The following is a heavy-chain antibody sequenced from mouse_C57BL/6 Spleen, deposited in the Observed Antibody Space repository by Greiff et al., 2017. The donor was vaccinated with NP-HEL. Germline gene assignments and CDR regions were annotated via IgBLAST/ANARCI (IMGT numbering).Heavy chain of an antibody. CDR2: IYPGSGNT. CDR3: AREYSHYYGSPAWFAY. CDR1: GYTFTDYY. Sequence: QVQLQQSGAELVRPGASVKLSCKASGYTFTDYYINWVKQRPGQGLEWIARIYPGSGNTYYNEKFKGKATLTADKSSSTAYMQLSSLTSEDSAVYFCAREYSHYYGSPAWFAYWGQGTLVTVSA. J-gene: IGHJ3*01. V-gene: IGHV1-76*01. D-gene: IGHD1-1*01.